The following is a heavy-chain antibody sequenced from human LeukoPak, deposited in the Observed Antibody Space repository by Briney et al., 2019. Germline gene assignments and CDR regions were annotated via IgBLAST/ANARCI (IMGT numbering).Heavy chain of an antibody. D-gene: IGHD4-17*01. CDR1: GGSISSSTYY. V-gene: IGHV4-39*01. Sequence: SETLSLTCTVSGGSISSSTYYWGWIRQPPGRGLEWIASVSYTGSTTYNPSLKSWVTISVDTSKTQFSLKLSSVTAADTAVYYCARSRKYGAVTTYSWFDPWGRGTLVIVSS. CDR3: ARSRKYGAVTTYSWFDP. CDR2: VSYTGST. J-gene: IGHJ5*02.